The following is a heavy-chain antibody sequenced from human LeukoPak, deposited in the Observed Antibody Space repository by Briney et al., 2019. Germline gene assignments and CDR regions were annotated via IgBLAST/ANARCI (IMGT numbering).Heavy chain of an antibody. V-gene: IGHV3-21*01. D-gene: IGHD1-1*01. CDR3: ARDRLEGGETFDS. J-gene: IGHJ4*02. CDR2: ITGSSSYI. CDR1: GFSFRCYS. Sequence: GGSLRLSCAASGFSFRCYSMDWVRQAPGKGLEWVSSITGSSSYISYADSVKGRFTISRDNAENSLFLQMNSLRPEDAAVYFCARDRLEGGETFDSWGQGTLVTVSS.